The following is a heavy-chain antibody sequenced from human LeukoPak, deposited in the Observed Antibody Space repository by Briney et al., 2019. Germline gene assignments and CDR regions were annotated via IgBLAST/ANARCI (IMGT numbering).Heavy chain of an antibody. Sequence: PGGSLRLSCAASGFTVSSNYMSWVRQAPEKGLEWVSVIYSGGSTYYADSVKGRFTISRDNSKNTLYLQMNSLRAEDTAVYYCARDRRSGTGYYYYYYGMDVWGQGTTVTVSS. D-gene: IGHD3-10*01. V-gene: IGHV3-66*01. CDR3: ARDRRSGTGYYYYYYGMDV. J-gene: IGHJ6*02. CDR2: IYSGGST. CDR1: GFTVSSNY.